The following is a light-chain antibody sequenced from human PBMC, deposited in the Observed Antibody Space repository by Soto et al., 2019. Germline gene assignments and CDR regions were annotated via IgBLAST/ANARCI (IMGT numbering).Light chain of an antibody. Sequence: QSVLTQPPSVSAAPGQKVTIFCSGSSSNIGNNYVSWYQQLPGTAPKLLIYENNKPPSGIPDRFSGSKSGTSATLGITGLKAGDEADYYCGTWDSSLSAGVFGGGTKLTVL. CDR2: ENN. V-gene: IGLV1-51*02. CDR3: GTWDSSLSAGV. CDR1: SSNIGNNY. J-gene: IGLJ3*02.